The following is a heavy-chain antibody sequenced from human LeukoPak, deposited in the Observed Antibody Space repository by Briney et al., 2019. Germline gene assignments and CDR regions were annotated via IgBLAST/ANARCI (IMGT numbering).Heavy chain of an antibody. V-gene: IGHV3-23*01. CDR2: ISGSGGST. J-gene: IGHJ4*02. CDR1: GFTFSSYA. Sequence: GGSLRLSCAASGFTFSSYAMSWVRQAPGKGLEWVSVISGSGGSTYYADSVKGRFTISRDTSKNTLYLQMNSLRAEDTAVYYCARDGAYYDILTGSDFWGQGTLVTVSS. CDR3: ARDGAYYDILTGSDF. D-gene: IGHD3-9*01.